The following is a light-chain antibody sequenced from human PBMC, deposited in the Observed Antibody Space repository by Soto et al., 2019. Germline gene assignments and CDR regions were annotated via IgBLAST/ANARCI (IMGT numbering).Light chain of an antibody. CDR1: LSVGTY. Sequence: VMTQSPATLSVSPGERATLSCRASLSVGTYLAWYQQKPGQPPRLLIYGATTRATDIPARFSGSGSGTDFTLTITRPLSKDVPDYYGQHHYNWPPGTFGQGTRVEIK. CDR3: QHHYNWPPGT. CDR2: GAT. V-gene: IGKV3-15*01. J-gene: IGKJ1*01.